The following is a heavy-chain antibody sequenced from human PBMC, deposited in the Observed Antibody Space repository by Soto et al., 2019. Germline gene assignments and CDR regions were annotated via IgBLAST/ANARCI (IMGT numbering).Heavy chain of an antibody. CDR2: IIPIFGTA. CDR1: GGIFSSYA. V-gene: IGHV1-69*13. D-gene: IGHD3-22*01. Sequence: SVKVSCKASGGIFSSYAISWVRQAPGQGLEWMGGIIPIFGTANYAQKFQGRVTITADESTSTAYMELSSLRSEDTAVYYCARARRDYYDSSGYNGLLNYWGQGTLVTVSS. J-gene: IGHJ4*02. CDR3: ARARRDYYDSSGYNGLLNY.